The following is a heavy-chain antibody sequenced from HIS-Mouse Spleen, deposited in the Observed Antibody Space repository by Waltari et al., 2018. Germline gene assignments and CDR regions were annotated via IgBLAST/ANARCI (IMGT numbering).Heavy chain of an antibody. CDR1: GFTFSSNA. V-gene: IGHV3-30-3*01. CDR3: ARRRSYFDY. Sequence: QVQLVESGGGVVQPGRSLRLSCAAAGFTFSSNAMHWVRQAPGKGLEWVAVISYDGSNKYYADSVKGRFTISRDNSKNTLYLQMNSLRAEDTAVYYCARRRSYFDYWGQGTLVTVSS. CDR2: ISYDGSNK. J-gene: IGHJ4*02.